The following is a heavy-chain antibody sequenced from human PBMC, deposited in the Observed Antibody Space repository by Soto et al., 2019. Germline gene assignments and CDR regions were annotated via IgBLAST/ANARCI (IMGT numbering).Heavy chain of an antibody. J-gene: IGHJ4*02. Sequence: QVTLKESGPVLVKPTETLTLTCSVSGVSLSKARMGVSWIRQPPGKALEWLAHSFWNDERTYNPSLKSRLTISRDTSKTQVVLTMTNVDPVAKGTYFCSRAQREVLPMYYFDSWGQGTLVTVSS. D-gene: IGHD1-26*01. CDR3: SRAQREVLPMYYFDS. CDR2: SFWNDER. CDR1: GVSLSKARMG. V-gene: IGHV2-26*01.